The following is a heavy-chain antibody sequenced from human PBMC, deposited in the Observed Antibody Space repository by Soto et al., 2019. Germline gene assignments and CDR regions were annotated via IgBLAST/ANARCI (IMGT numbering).Heavy chain of an antibody. Sequence: EVQLVESGGDLVQPGGSLRLSCAASAFTFSDYYMHWVRQGPGKGPVWVSAISGDGGRTYYAGSVRGRFTISRDNAKSTVYLQMNSLRADDTAVYYCVRDLMTMAGIQWGQGTLVTVSS. CDR3: VRDLMTMAGIQ. CDR2: ISGDGGRT. V-gene: IGHV3-74*01. CDR1: AFTFSDYY. D-gene: IGHD6-19*01. J-gene: IGHJ4*02.